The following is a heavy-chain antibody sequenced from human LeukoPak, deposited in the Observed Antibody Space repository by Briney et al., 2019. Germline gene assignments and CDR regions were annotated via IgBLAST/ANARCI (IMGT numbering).Heavy chain of an antibody. Sequence: ASVMVSCKASGYTFTNYGVTWVRQAPGQGLEWMGWITPNGGDTDYAQKFQGRVTLTTDTSTSTVYLELRSLRSDDTAVYYCARGPITDIVVMYYFDYWGQGTLVTVSS. J-gene: IGHJ4*02. CDR1: GYTFTNYG. CDR3: ARGPITDIVVMYYFDY. CDR2: ITPNGGDT. V-gene: IGHV1-18*01. D-gene: IGHD5-12*01.